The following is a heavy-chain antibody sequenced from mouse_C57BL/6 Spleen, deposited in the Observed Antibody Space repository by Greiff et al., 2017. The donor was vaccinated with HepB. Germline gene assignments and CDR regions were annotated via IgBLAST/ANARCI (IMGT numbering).Heavy chain of an antibody. J-gene: IGHJ4*01. CDR3: ARQGDYEGWDY. D-gene: IGHD2-4*01. CDR1: GFTFSDYY. V-gene: IGHV5-12*01. CDR2: ISNGGGST. Sequence: EVNLVESGGGLVQPGGSLKLSCAASGFTFSDYYMYWVRQTPEKRLEWVAYISNGGGSTYYPDTVKGRFTISRDNAKNTLYLQMSRLKSEDTAMYYCARQGDYEGWDYWGQGTSVTVSS.